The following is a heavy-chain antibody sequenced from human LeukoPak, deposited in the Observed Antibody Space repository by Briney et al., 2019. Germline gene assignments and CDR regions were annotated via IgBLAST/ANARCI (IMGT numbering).Heavy chain of an antibody. CDR2: INHSGST. Sequence: GSLRLSCAASGFTFSSYTMTWVRQPPGKGLEWIGEINHSGSTNYNPSLKSRVTISVDTSKNQFSLKLSSVTAADTAVYYCAIGITIFGVVYDYWGQGTLVAVSS. V-gene: IGHV4-34*01. J-gene: IGHJ4*02. CDR1: GFTFSSYT. D-gene: IGHD3-3*01. CDR3: AIGITIFGVVYDY.